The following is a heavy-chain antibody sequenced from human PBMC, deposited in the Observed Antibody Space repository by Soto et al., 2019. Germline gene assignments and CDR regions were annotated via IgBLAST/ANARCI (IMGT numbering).Heavy chain of an antibody. CDR3: ANGGTVAGTIRY. V-gene: IGHV3-21*01. CDR2: IGPSSNSI. Sequence: EVQLVESGGGLVKPGGSLRLSCAASGFTFSSYSMNWVRQAPGKGLEWVSSIGPSSNSIYYADLAKGRFTISRDNAKNSLYLQMNSLRGEDTAVYHCANGGTVAGTIRYWGQGTLVAVSS. J-gene: IGHJ4*02. CDR1: GFTFSSYS. D-gene: IGHD6-13*01.